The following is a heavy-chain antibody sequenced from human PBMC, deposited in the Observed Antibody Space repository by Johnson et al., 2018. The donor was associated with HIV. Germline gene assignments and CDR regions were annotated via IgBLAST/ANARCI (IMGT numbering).Heavy chain of an antibody. D-gene: IGHD2-15*01. CDR2: ISYDGSNK. J-gene: IGHJ3*02. V-gene: IGHV3-30*04. CDR1: GFTFSSYA. CDR3: ARSWGGCFSGCSCYGAPGAFDI. Sequence: QVQLVESGGGVVQPGRSLRLSCAASGFTFSSYAMHWVRQAPGKGLEWVAVISYDGSNKYYADSVKGRFTISRDNSKNTLYLQMNSLRAEDTAVYYCARSWGGCFSGCSCYGAPGAFDIWGQGTMVTVSS.